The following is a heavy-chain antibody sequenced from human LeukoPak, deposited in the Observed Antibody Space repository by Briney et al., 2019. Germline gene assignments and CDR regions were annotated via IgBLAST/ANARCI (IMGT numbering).Heavy chain of an antibody. Sequence: GRSLRLSCAASGFTFSGYALHWVRQAPGRGLEWVAVISSDGRDKHHADSVKGRFTISRDNSKNTLYLQTNSLRAEDTAVYYCARDLRRIAAYYFDYWGQGTLVTVSS. J-gene: IGHJ4*01. V-gene: IGHV3-30*03. D-gene: IGHD6-25*01. CDR2: ISSDGRDK. CDR1: GFTFSGYA. CDR3: ARDLRRIAAYYFDY.